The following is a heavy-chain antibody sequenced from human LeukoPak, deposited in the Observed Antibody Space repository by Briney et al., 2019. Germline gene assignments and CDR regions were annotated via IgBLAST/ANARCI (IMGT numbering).Heavy chain of an antibody. CDR2: IYTSGST. V-gene: IGHV4-61*02. Sequence: SETLSLTCTVSGGSISSGSYYWSWIRQPAGKGLEWIGRIYTSGSTNYNPSLKSRVTISVDTSKNQFSLKLSSVTAADTAVYYCASATYYDFWSGYYFWRFDPWGQGTLVTVSS. CDR3: ASATYYDFWSGYYFWRFDP. CDR1: GGSISSGSYY. D-gene: IGHD3-3*01. J-gene: IGHJ5*02.